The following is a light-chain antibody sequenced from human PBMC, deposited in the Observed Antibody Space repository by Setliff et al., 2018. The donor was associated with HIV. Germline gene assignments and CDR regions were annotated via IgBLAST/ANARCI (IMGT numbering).Light chain of an antibody. CDR2: DVT. CDR1: SSDVGTYNH. J-gene: IGLJ1*01. Sequence: QSVLTQPRSVSGSPGQSVTFSCTGSSSDVGTYNHVSWYQQHPGKAPKLMIYDVTRRPSGVPDRFSGSKSGNTASLTISGLQAEDEADYYCCSYAGSYTYIFGTGTKVTVL. V-gene: IGLV2-11*01. CDR3: CSYAGSYTYI.